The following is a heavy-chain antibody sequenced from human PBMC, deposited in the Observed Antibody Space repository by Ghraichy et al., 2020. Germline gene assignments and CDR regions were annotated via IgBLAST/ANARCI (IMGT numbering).Heavy chain of an antibody. CDR3: ARGLIVRSYYYYGMDV. CDR1: GFTVSSNY. J-gene: IGHJ6*02. CDR2: IYSGGST. V-gene: IGHV3-53*01. Sequence: LSLTCAASGFTVSSNYMSWVRQAPGKGLEWVAVIYSGGSTYYADSVKGRFTISRDNSKNTLYLQMNSLRAEDTAVYYCARGLIVRSYYYYGMDVWGPGTTVTVSS. D-gene: IGHD3-10*01.